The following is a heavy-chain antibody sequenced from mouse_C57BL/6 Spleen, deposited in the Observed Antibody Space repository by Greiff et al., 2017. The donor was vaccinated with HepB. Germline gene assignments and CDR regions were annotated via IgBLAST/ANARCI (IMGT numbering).Heavy chain of an antibody. CDR1: GYAFSSYW. CDR2: IYPGDGDT. V-gene: IGHV1-80*01. D-gene: IGHD1-1*01. Sequence: VQLQQSGAELVKPGASVKISCKASGYAFSSYWMNWVKQRPGQGLEWIGQIYPGDGDTNYNGKFKGKATLTADKSSSTAYMQLSSLTSEDSAVYFCARELITTVGYSMDYWGQGTSVTVSS. CDR3: ARELITTVGYSMDY. J-gene: IGHJ4*01.